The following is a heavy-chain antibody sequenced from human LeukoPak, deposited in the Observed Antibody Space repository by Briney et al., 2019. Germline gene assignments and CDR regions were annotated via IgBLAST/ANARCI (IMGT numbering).Heavy chain of an antibody. D-gene: IGHD1-26*01. CDR2: ISSSGSGGNT. J-gene: IGHJ2*01. Sequence: GGSLRLSCAASGVTLSSYAMSWARQAPGKGLEWVSGISSSGSGGNTYYADSVKGRFTISRDSSKSTLFLHMNTLRAEDTAIYYCAKDRTVGASYWYFDLWGRGTLVTVSS. CDR3: AKDRTVGASYWYFDL. V-gene: IGHV3-23*01. CDR1: GVTLSSYA.